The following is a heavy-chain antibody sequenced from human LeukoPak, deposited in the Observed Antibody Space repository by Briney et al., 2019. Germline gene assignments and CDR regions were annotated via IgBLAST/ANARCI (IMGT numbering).Heavy chain of an antibody. CDR2: ISWNSGSI. J-gene: IGHJ6*03. D-gene: IGHD2-2*01. CDR3: ARGIVVEPYYMDV. Sequence: PGGSLRLSCAASGFTFDDYAMHWVRQAPGKGLEWVSGISWNSGSIGYVDSVKGRFTISRDNAKNSLYLQMNSLRAEDAAVYYCARGIVVEPYYMDVWGKGTTVTVSS. V-gene: IGHV3-9*01. CDR1: GFTFDDYA.